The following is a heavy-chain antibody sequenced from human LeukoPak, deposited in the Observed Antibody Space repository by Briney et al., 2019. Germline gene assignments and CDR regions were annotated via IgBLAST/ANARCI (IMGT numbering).Heavy chain of an antibody. D-gene: IGHD3-3*01. CDR1: GGSFSGYY. V-gene: IGHV4-34*01. J-gene: IGHJ4*02. Sequence: SETLSLTCAVYGGSFSGYYWSWIRQPPGKGLEWIGEINHSGSTNYNPSLKSRVTISVDTSKNQFSLKLSSVTAADTAVYYCARAGFPIFGVVMFPYFDYWGQGTLVTVSS. CDR2: INHSGST. CDR3: ARAGFPIFGVVMFPYFDY.